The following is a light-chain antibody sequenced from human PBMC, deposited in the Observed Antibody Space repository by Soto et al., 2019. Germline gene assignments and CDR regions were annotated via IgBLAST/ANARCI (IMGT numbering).Light chain of an antibody. CDR2: AAS. Sequence: DIQMTQSPSSLSASVGDRITITCRARQTIGRYLSWYQQKPGKAPNLLIYAASSLQSGVPSRFSGSGSGTDFTLTISSLQPEDFATYYCQQTYNIPKTFGQGTKVDIK. CDR1: QTIGRY. J-gene: IGKJ2*01. V-gene: IGKV1-39*01. CDR3: QQTYNIPKT.